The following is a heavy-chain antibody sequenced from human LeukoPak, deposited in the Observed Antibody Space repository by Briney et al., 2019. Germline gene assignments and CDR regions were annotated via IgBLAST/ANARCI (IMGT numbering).Heavy chain of an antibody. D-gene: IGHD3-3*01. V-gene: IGHV4-61*02. J-gene: IGHJ5*02. Sequence: SETLSLTCSVSGGSIRSGNYYWSWIRQPAGKGPEWIGRIYTTGSTNYNPSLKSRVTISVDTSKNQFSLKLNSVTAADTAVYYCAGTLYKDFWSGQFDPWGQGTLVTVSS. CDR1: GGSIRSGNYY. CDR2: IYTTGST. CDR3: AGTLYKDFWSGQFDP.